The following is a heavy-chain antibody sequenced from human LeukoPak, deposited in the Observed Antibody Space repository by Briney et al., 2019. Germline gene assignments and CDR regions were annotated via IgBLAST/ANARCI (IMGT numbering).Heavy chain of an antibody. V-gene: IGHV4-30-4*08. Sequence: SETLSLTCTVSGGSISSGDYYWSWIRQHPGKGLEWIGYIYYSGTTYYNPSLKNRVTISVDTSKNQFSLKLSSVTAADTAVYYCARDRPLMVYAQGSPSYYYYMDVWGKGTTVTVSS. CDR2: IYYSGTT. D-gene: IGHD2-8*01. J-gene: IGHJ6*03. CDR3: ARDRPLMVYAQGSPSYYYYMDV. CDR1: GGSISSGDYY.